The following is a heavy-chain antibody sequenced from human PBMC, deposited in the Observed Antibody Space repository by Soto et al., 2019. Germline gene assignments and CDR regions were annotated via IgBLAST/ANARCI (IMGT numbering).Heavy chain of an antibody. CDR2: INPKSGGT. CDR3: ARGHSTDCSNGVCSFFYNHEMDV. J-gene: IGHJ6*02. V-gene: IGHV1-2*04. Sequence: SVKASCKASGYSFTDYHIHWVRQAPGQGLEWLGRINPKSGGTSTAQKFQGWVTMTRDRSIGTVYMELTRLRSDDTAVYFCARGHSTDCSNGVCSFFYNHEMDVWGQ. CDR1: GYSFTDYH. D-gene: IGHD2-8*01.